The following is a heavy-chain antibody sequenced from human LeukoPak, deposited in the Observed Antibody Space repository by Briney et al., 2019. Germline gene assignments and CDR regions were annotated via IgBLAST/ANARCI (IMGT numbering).Heavy chain of an antibody. J-gene: IGHJ4*02. CDR1: GGSISSYY. CDR2: IYYSGST. D-gene: IGHD3-10*01. Sequence: SETLSLTCIVSGGSISSYYWSWIRQPPGKGLEWIGYIYYSGSTNYNPSLKSRVTISVDTSKNQSSLKLSSVTAADTAVYYCARLHYGSGSYFDYWGQGTLVTVSS. V-gene: IGHV4-59*08. CDR3: ARLHYGSGSYFDY.